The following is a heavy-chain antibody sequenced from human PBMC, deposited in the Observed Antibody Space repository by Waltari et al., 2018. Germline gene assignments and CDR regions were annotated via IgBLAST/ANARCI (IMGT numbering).Heavy chain of an antibody. V-gene: IGHV3-23*01. J-gene: IGHJ4*02. Sequence: EVQLLESGGDLVHPGGSLRLSCVASGFTFTAYAMNWVRQAPGKGLGLVATISKSIGSTYYTESGKGRFTISTDTYRNTVYLQMTSLRAEDTAIYYCAKHYASGKRYFDYWGQGALVTVSS. D-gene: IGHD3-10*01. CDR1: GFTFTAYA. CDR3: AKHYASGKRYFDY. CDR2: ISKSIGST.